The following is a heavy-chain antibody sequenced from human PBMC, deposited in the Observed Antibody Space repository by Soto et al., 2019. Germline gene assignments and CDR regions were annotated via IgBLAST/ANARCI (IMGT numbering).Heavy chain of an antibody. CDR2: INQDGSEK. CDR3: ARDGVAAGLYLDN. Sequence: AGGSLRLSCAASGFVFRSYWMSWVRQAPGKGLEWVANINQDGSEKYYVDSVRGRFIISRDNAENSLYLQMNSLRAEDTALYYCARDGVAAGLYLDNWGQGTRVTVSS. V-gene: IGHV3-7*01. J-gene: IGHJ4*02. CDR1: GFVFRSYW. D-gene: IGHD6-19*01.